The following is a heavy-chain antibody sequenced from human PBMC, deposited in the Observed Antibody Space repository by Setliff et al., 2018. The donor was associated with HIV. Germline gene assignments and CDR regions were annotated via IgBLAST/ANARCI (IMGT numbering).Heavy chain of an antibody. CDR1: GGSINSDSYNYY. J-gene: IGHJ4*02. V-gene: IGHV4-61*09. Sequence: NPSETLSLTCTVSGGSINSDSYNYYWSWIRQPAGRGLEWIGHVYSSGTTSYKPSLKSRVTIPLDASKNQFSLKLRSVTAADTAVYHCARRGGDYYDSTGTPPFDFWGPGTLVTV. CDR2: VYSSGTT. D-gene: IGHD3-22*01. CDR3: ARRGGDYYDSTGTPPFDF.